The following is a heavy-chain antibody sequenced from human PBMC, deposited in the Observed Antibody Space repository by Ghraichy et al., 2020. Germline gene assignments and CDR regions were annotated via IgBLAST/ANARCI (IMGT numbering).Heavy chain of an antibody. V-gene: IGHV4-61*02. CDR1: GGSISSGSYY. J-gene: IGHJ4*02. CDR2: IYTSGST. CDR3: ARGQPIGRYFDY. Sequence: TLSLTCTVSGGSISSGSYYWSWIRQPAGKGLEWIGRIYTSGSTYYNPSLKSRVTISVDTSKNQFSLKLSSVTAADTAVYYCARGQPIGRYFDYWGQGTLVTVSS.